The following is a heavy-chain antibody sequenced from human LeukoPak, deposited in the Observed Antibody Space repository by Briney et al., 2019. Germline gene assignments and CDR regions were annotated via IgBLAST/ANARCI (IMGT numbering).Heavy chain of an antibody. V-gene: IGHV3-7*01. CDR1: GFTFSSYW. CDR3: ADMDH. Sequence: GGSLRLSCAASGFTFSSYWVSWVRQAPGKGLEWVANIKQDGSEKYYVDSVKGRFTISRDNAKNSLYLQMNSLRAEDTAVYYCADMDHWGQGTLVTVSS. CDR2: IKQDGSEK. J-gene: IGHJ4*02.